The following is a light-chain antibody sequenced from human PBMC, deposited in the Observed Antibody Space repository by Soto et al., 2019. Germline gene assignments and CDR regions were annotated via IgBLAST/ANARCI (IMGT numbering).Light chain of an antibody. CDR3: LQSKSYST. CDR2: NAS. V-gene: IGKV1-5*01. J-gene: IGKJ1*01. Sequence: DIQMTRSPSTLSASVGARVTITCRASEDIRNYLAWYQQKPGKAPNLLISNASSLESGVPSRFSGSGSGTEFDLTISSLQPDDFASYYCLQSKSYSTFGQGTKV. CDR1: EDIRNY.